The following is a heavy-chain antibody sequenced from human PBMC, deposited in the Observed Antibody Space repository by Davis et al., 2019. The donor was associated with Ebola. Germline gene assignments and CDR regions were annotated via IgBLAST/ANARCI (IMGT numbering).Heavy chain of an antibody. D-gene: IGHD6-19*01. J-gene: IGHJ4*02. CDR3: ARTTRGTRGSGWFLDY. CDR2: IYYSGST. V-gene: IGHV4-34*01. CDR1: AGSFSDYY. Sequence: SETLSLTCAVYAGSFSDYYWNWIRQPPGKGLEWIGSIYYSGSTYYNPSLKSRVAISVGTSKNQFSLKLTSVTAADTAVYYCARTTRGTRGSGWFLDYWGQGTLITVSS.